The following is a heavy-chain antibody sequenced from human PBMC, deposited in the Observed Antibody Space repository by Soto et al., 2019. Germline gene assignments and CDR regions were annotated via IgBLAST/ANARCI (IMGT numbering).Heavy chain of an antibody. Sequence: TLSLTCTVSGGSISSGGYYWSWIRQHPGKALEWLARIDWDDDKYYSTSLKTRLTISKDTPKNQVVLTMTNMDPVDTATYYCARIGTVTPDAFDIWGQGTMVTVSS. J-gene: IGHJ3*02. CDR1: GGSISSGGYY. CDR2: IDWDDDK. CDR3: ARIGTVTPDAFDI. D-gene: IGHD4-17*01. V-gene: IGHV2-70*11.